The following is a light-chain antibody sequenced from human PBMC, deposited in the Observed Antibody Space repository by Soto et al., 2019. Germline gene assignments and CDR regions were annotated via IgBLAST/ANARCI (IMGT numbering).Light chain of an antibody. CDR3: QQSYTTPRT. Sequence: DIQMTQSPSSLSASVGDRVTITCRASQSISSYLNWYQQKPGIAPNLLIYAASSLQSGVPSRFSGSGFGTDFTLTISSLQPEDFATYFCQQSYTTPRTFGQGTKLEI. CDR1: QSISSY. CDR2: AAS. J-gene: IGKJ2*01. V-gene: IGKV1-39*01.